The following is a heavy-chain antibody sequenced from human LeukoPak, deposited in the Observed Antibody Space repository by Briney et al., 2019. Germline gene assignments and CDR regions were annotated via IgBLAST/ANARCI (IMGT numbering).Heavy chain of an antibody. CDR3: ASEAAAGTSGAFDI. CDR2: IWYDGSNK. V-gene: IGHV3-33*08. D-gene: IGHD6-13*01. CDR1: GFTVSSNY. Sequence: GGSLRLSCAAYGFTVSSNYMSWVRQAPGKGLEWVAVIWYDGSNKYYADSVKGRFTISRDNSKNTLYLQMNSLRAEDTAVYYCASEAAAGTSGAFDIWGQGTMVTVSS. J-gene: IGHJ3*02.